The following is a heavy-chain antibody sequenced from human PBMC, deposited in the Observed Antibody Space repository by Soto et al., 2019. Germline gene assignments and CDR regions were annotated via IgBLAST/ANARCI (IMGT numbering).Heavy chain of an antibody. CDR1: GFTFSSYA. D-gene: IGHD6-19*01. Sequence: GGSLRLSCAASGFTFSSYAMSWVRQAPGKGLEWVSAISGSGGSTYYADSVKGRFTISRDNSKNTLHLQMNSLRAEDTAVYYCAKGRVAGTLDGAFDYWGQGTLVTVAS. V-gene: IGHV3-23*01. J-gene: IGHJ4*02. CDR3: AKGRVAGTLDGAFDY. CDR2: ISGSGGST.